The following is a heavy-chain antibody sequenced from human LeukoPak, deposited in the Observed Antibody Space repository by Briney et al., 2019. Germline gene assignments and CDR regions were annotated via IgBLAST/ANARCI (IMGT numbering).Heavy chain of an antibody. CDR2: ISGSGGST. CDR3: ARDRLSKIAAAGLLDY. D-gene: IGHD6-13*01. J-gene: IGHJ4*02. Sequence: GGSLRLSCAASGFTFSSYAMSWVRQAPGKGLEWVSAISGSGGSTYYADSVKGRFTISRDNSKNTLYLQMNSLRAEDTAVYYCARDRLSKIAAAGLLDYWGQGTLVTVSS. V-gene: IGHV3-23*01. CDR1: GFTFSSYA.